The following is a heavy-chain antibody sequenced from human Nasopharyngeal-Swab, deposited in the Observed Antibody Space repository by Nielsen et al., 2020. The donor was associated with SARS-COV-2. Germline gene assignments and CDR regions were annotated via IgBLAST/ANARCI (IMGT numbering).Heavy chain of an antibody. J-gene: IGHJ6*03. V-gene: IGHV4-59*01. CDR1: GGSISSYD. CDR3: ARGFEYGSGSYYRTYYYYYMDV. D-gene: IGHD3-10*01. Sequence: SETLSLTCTVSGGSISSYDWSWIRQPPGKGLEWIGYIYYSGSTNYNPSLKSRVTISVDTSKNQFSLKLSSVTAADTAVYYCARGFEYGSGSYYRTYYYYYMDVWGKGTTVTVSS. CDR2: IYYSGST.